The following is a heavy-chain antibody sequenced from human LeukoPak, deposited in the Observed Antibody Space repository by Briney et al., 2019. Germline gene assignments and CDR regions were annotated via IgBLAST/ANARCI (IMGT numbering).Heavy chain of an antibody. D-gene: IGHD3-22*01. Sequence: SETLSLTCAVYGGSFSGYYWSWIRQPPGKGLEWIGEINHSGSTNYNPSLKSRVTISVDTSKNQFSLKLSSVTAADTAVYYCARDPMGTSGSLFDCWGQGTLVTVSS. CDR3: ARDPMGTSGSLFDC. CDR1: GGSFSGYY. J-gene: IGHJ4*02. CDR2: INHSGST. V-gene: IGHV4-34*01.